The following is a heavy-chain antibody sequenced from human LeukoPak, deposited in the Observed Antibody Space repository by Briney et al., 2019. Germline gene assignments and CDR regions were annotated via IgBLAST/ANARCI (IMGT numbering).Heavy chain of an antibody. D-gene: IGHD2-15*01. Sequence: PGGSLRLSCEASGFTFSSYEMNWVRQAPGKGLEWVSYISSGTSIIHYTDSVKGRFTISRDNAQNSLYLQMNSLRAEDTAVYYCARHSRCGGSCFYFDYWGQGTLVAVSS. CDR3: ARHSRCGGSCFYFDY. J-gene: IGHJ4*02. CDR1: GFTFSSYE. CDR2: ISSGTSII. V-gene: IGHV3-48*03.